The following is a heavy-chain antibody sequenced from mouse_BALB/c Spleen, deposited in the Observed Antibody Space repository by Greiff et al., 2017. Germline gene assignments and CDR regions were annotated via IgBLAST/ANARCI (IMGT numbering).Heavy chain of an antibody. D-gene: IGHD2-3*01. V-gene: IGHV5-4*02. CDR3: ARDGYSWFAY. Sequence: DVMLVESGGGLVKPGGSLKLSCAASGFTFSDYYMYWVRQTPEKRLEWVATISDGGSYTYYPDRVKGRFTISRDNAKNNLYLQMSSLKSEDTAMYYCARDGYSWFAYWGQGTLVTVSA. CDR2: ISDGGSYT. CDR1: GFTFSDYY. J-gene: IGHJ3*01.